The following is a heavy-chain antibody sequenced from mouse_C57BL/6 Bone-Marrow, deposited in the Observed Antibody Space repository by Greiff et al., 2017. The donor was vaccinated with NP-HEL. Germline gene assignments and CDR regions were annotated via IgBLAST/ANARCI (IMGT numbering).Heavy chain of an antibody. D-gene: IGHD1-1*01. V-gene: IGHV1-54*01. CDR1: GYAFTNYL. J-gene: IGHJ2*01. CDR2: INPGSGGT. CDR3: ARRDYGSSYVPLFDY. Sequence: VQLVESGAELVRPGTSVKVSCKASGYAFTNYLIEWVKQRPGQGLEWIGVINPGSGGTNYDEKFKGKATLTADKSSSTAYMQLSSLTSEDSAVYFCARRDYGSSYVPLFDYWGQGTTLTVSS.